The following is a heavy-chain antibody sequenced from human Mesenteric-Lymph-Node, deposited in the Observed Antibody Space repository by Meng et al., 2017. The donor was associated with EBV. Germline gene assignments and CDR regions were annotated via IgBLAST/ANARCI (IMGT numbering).Heavy chain of an antibody. V-gene: IGHV1-3*01. Sequence: QVQLVQSGAEVXXXXXPVKGSXXXSGYNFTSYAMHWVGHAPGQRLEWMGWINAGNGNKKYSQKFQGRVTITRDTSASTAYMEVSSLRSEDTAVYYCARAPPNDHDDIGFDYWGQGTLVTVSS. D-gene: IGHD2-15*01. CDR3: ARAPPNDHDDIGFDY. CDR1: GYNFTSYA. CDR2: INAGNGNK. J-gene: IGHJ4*02.